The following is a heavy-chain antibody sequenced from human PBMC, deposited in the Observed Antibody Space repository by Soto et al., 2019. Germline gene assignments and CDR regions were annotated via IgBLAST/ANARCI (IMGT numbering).Heavy chain of an antibody. D-gene: IGHD3-22*01. V-gene: IGHV1-69*06. CDR2: IIPIFGTA. CDR1: GVTFSSYA. J-gene: IGHJ6*02. CDR3: ARVSEDYYDSSGYYRLKYYYYYGMDV. Sequence: SVRVSCKASGVTFSSYAISWVRQAPGQGLEWMGGIIPIFGTANYAQKFQGRVTITADKSTSTAYMELSSLRSEDTAVYYCARVSEDYYDSSGYYRLKYYYYYGMDVWGQGTTVTVS.